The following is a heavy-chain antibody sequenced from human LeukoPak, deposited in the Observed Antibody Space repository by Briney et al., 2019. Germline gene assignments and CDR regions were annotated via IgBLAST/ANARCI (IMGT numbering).Heavy chain of an antibody. Sequence: SETLSLTCAVYGGSFSGYYWSWIRQPPGKGLEWIGEINHSGSTNYNSSLKSRVTISIDTSKNQFSLKLSSVTAADTAVYYCARGLRDYWGQGTLVTVSS. CDR1: GGSFSGYY. CDR3: ARGLRDY. V-gene: IGHV4-34*01. J-gene: IGHJ4*02. CDR2: INHSGST.